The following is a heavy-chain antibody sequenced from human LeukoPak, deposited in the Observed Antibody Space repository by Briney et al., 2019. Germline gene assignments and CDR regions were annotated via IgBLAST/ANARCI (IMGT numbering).Heavy chain of an antibody. CDR1: GFTFSRYW. CDR3: ATYSSSWGRIDY. CDR2: IKQDGGEK. J-gene: IGHJ4*02. V-gene: IGHV3-7*02. Sequence: PGGSLRLSCAASGFTFSRYWMSWVRQAPGKGLEWVASIKQDGGEKDYVDSVKGRFTISRDNAKNSLYLQMNSLRAEDTAVYYCATYSSSWGRIDYWGQGTLVTVSS. D-gene: IGHD6-13*01.